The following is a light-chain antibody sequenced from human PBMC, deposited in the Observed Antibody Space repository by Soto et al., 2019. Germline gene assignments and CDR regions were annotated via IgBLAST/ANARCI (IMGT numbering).Light chain of an antibody. J-gene: IGKJ1*01. CDR2: GAS. CDR3: QQYNNWPPLT. CDR1: QSVSSN. V-gene: IGKV3-15*01. Sequence: EIVMTQSPATLSVSPGERATLSCRASQSVSSNLAWYQQKPRQAPRLLIYGASTRATGIPARFSGSGSGTAFTLTXXSLQSEDFAVYYCQQYNNWPPLTFGQGTKVEIK.